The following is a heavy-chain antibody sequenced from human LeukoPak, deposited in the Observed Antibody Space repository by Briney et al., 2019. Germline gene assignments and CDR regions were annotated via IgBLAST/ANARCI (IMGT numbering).Heavy chain of an antibody. J-gene: IGHJ6*04. D-gene: IGHD3-3*01. CDR3: ARGGGFDFWSALDV. CDR1: GGTFSSYA. CDR2: IIPIFGTA. Sequence: SVKVSCKASGGTFSSYAISWVRQAPGQGLEWMGGIIPIFGTANYAQKFQGRVTITTDESTSTAYMELSSLRSEDTAVYYCARGGGFDFWSALDVWAKGPRSPSPQ. V-gene: IGHV1-69*05.